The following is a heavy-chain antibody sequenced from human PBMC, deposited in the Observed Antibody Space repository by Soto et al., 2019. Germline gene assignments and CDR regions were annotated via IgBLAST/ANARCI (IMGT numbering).Heavy chain of an antibody. Sequence: GGSLRLSCAASGFTCSSYGMHWVRQAPGKGLEWVGVISYDGSNKYYADSVKGRFTISRDNSKITLYLHRSSLRAEDTAVYYCAKDRNWNTINWYCDLWGRGTLVTVSS. CDR3: AKDRNWNTINWYCDL. CDR1: GFTCSSYG. J-gene: IGHJ2*01. D-gene: IGHD1-20*01. CDR2: ISYDGSNK. V-gene: IGHV3-30*18.